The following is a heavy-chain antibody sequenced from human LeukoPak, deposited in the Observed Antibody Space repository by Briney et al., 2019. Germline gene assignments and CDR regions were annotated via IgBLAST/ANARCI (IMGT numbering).Heavy chain of an antibody. J-gene: IGHJ6*04. Sequence: GGSLRLSCAASGFTFSSYSMNWVRQAPGKGLEWVSSISSRSTYIYHADSVKGRFTISRDNAKNSLFLQMNSLRAEDTAVYFCAKSARAVMAMMDVWGKGTTVTVSS. CDR3: AKSARAVMAMMDV. CDR2: ISSRSTYI. D-gene: IGHD3-16*01. CDR1: GFTFSSYS. V-gene: IGHV3-21*01.